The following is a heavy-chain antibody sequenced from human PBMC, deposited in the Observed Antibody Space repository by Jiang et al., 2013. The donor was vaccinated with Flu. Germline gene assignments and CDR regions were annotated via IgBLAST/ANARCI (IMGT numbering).Heavy chain of an antibody. V-gene: IGHV6-1*01. CDR1: GDSVSNNNAA. CDR2: TYYRSQWHN. Sequence: QTLSLTCAISGDSVSNNNAAWNWIRHSPSRGLEWLGRTYYRSQWHNDYAASVKSRITINPDTSKNQFSLQLNSVTPDDTAVYYCVRGPAVADSWGQGTLVTVSS. D-gene: IGHD6-19*01. CDR3: VRGPAVADS. J-gene: IGHJ4*02.